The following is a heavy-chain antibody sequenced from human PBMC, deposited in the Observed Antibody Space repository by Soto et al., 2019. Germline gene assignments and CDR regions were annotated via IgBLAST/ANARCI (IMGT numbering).Heavy chain of an antibody. CDR1: GGSVTNSSYY. CDR2: VYYRGRS. J-gene: IGHJ4*01. D-gene: IGHD4-17*01. V-gene: IGHV4-39*01. CDR3: VSQRTTVPTQAHFDY. Sequence: SETLSLTCTVSGGSVTNSSYYWGWMRRSPGKGLEWIGSVYYRGRSYSKSSVKSRVTISVDTSKNRFSLSLNSVTASDTAVYSCVSQRTTVPTQAHFDYWGPGALVTVSS.